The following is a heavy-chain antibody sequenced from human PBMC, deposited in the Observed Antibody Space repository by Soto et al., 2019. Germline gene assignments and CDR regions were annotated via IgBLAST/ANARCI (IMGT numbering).Heavy chain of an antibody. D-gene: IGHD2-15*01. CDR3: TVPDCSGGSCYPPYDAFDI. V-gene: IGHV1-24*01. CDR1: GYTLTELS. Sequence: ASVKVSCKVSGYTLTELSMHWVRQAPGKGLEWMGGFDPEDGETIYAQKFQGRVTMTEDTSTDTAYMELSSLRSEDTAVYYCTVPDCSGGSCYPPYDAFDIWGQGTMVTVSS. J-gene: IGHJ3*02. CDR2: FDPEDGET.